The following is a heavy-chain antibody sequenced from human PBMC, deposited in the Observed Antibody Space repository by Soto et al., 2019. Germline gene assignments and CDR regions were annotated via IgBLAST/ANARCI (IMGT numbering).Heavy chain of an antibody. J-gene: IGHJ6*03. V-gene: IGHV1-8*01. Sequence: QVQLVQSGAEVKKPGASVKVSCKASGYTFTSYDINWVRQATGQGLAWMGWMNPNSGNTGYAQKFQGRVTMTRNTSISTAYMELSTLRSEDTAVYYCARGPGSWYYYYMDVWGKGTTVTVSS. CDR1: GYTFTSYD. CDR3: ARGPGSWYYYYMDV. CDR2: MNPNSGNT. D-gene: IGHD6-13*01.